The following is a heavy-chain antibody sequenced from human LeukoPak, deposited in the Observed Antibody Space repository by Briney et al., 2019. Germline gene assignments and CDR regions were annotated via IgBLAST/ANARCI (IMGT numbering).Heavy chain of an antibody. CDR2: IYSDYRGGST. D-gene: IGHD3-10*01. V-gene: IGHV3-53*01. J-gene: IGHJ4*02. CDR3: AHQSLYQLLSLDY. Sequence: GGSLRLSCVVSGFSIGIKYMSWVRQAPGKGLEWVSVIYSDYRGGSTYYADSVKGRFTISRDNSKNTLYLHMNSLSADDTAVYYCAHQSLYQLLSLDYWGQGTVVTVSS. CDR1: GFSIGIKY.